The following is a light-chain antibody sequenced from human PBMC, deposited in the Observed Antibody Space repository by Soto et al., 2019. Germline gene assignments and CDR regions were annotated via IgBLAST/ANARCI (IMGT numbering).Light chain of an antibody. J-gene: IGLJ2*01. V-gene: IGLV2-14*01. CDR1: GSDVGGYNY. CDR2: DVS. CDR3: SSYTSASTPLV. Sequence: QSALTQPASVSGSPGQSITISCTGTGSDVGGYNYVSWYQQHPGKAPKVMIYDVSNRPSGVSNRFSCSKSGNTAYLTISGLQAEDEADYYCSSYTSASTPLVFGGGTKLTVL.